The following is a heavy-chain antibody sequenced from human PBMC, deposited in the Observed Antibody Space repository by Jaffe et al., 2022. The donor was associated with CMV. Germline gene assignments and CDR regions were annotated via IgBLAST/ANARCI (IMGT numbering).Heavy chain of an antibody. CDR2: IDPSDSYT. CDR3: ARQDYDTLTDYAGWFDP. J-gene: IGHJ5*02. V-gene: IGHV5-10-1*03. D-gene: IGHD3-9*01. CDR1: GYNFTSHW. Sequence: EVQLVQSGAEVKKPGESLRISCKGSGYNFTSHWINWVRQMPGKGLEWMARIDPSDSYTNYSPSFQGHVTISADKSTSTAYLQWSSLEASDTAMYYCARQDYDTLTDYAGWFDPWGRGTLVTVSS.